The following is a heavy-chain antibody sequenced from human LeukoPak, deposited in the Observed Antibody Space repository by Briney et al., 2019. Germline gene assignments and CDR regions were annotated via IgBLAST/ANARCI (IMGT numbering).Heavy chain of an antibody. J-gene: IGHJ4*02. CDR3: AKAPVTTCRGEYCYPFDY. D-gene: IGHD2/OR15-2a*01. CDR1: GFTFSTFW. V-gene: IGHV3-74*01. Sequence: GGPLRLSCATSGFTFSTFWMHWVRHAPGKGLVWVSRINHDGSSTNYADSVKGRFTISRDNAKNTLYLQMNSLRAEDTAVYYCAKAPVTTCRGEYCYPFDYWGQGTLVTVSS. CDR2: INHDGSST.